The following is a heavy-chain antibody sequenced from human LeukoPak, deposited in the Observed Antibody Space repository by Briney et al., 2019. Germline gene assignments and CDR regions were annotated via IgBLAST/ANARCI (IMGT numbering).Heavy chain of an antibody. Sequence: GGSLRLSCAASGFTFSSYGMHWVRQAPGKGPEWVAVIWCDGSNKYYADSVKGRFTISRDNSKNTLYLQMNSLRAEDTAVYYCARDSAVVVPAALGYWGQGTLVTVSS. CDR3: ARDSAVVVPAALGY. D-gene: IGHD2-2*01. J-gene: IGHJ4*02. CDR1: GFTFSSYG. V-gene: IGHV3-33*01. CDR2: IWCDGSNK.